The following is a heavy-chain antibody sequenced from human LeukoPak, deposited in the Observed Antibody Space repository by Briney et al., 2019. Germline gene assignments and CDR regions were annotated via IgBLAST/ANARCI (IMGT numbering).Heavy chain of an antibody. Sequence: PSETLSLTCTVSGGSISGTSFYWGWIRQPPGKGLEWVGSISYSGSTYYNPSLKSRVTMPLDTSKNHFSLNLSSVTASDTALYYCARRPGDYSNFNWFGPWGQGTLVTVSS. CDR3: ARRPGDYSNFNWFGP. CDR1: GGSISGTSFY. CDR2: ISYSGST. V-gene: IGHV4-39*02. J-gene: IGHJ5*02. D-gene: IGHD4-11*01.